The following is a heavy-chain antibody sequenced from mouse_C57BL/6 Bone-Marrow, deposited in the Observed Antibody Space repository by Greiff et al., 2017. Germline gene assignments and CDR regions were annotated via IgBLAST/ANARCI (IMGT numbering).Heavy chain of an antibody. CDR2: INPNNGGT. D-gene: IGHD2-4*01. Sequence: EVQLQQSGPELVKPGASVKISCKASGYTFTDYYMNWVKQSHGKSLEWIGDINPNNGGTSYNQKFKGKATLTVDKSSSTAYMELRSLTSEDSAVYYCAVYDYDPLFDYWGQGTTLTVSS. CDR3: AVYDYDPLFDY. V-gene: IGHV1-26*01. CDR1: GYTFTDYY. J-gene: IGHJ2*01.